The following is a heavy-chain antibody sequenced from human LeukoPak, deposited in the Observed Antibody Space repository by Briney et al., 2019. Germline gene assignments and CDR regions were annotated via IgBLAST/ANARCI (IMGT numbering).Heavy chain of an antibody. CDR3: ARADVLRYFDWLFPSLDY. CDR2: INAGNGNT. J-gene: IGHJ4*02. CDR1: GYTFTSYA. Sequence: ASVKVSCKASGYTFTSYAMHWVRQAPGQRLEWMGWINAGNGNTKYSRKFQGRVTITRDTSASTAYMELSSLRSEDTAVYYCARADVLRYFDWLFPSLDYWGQGTLVTVSS. V-gene: IGHV1-3*01. D-gene: IGHD3-9*01.